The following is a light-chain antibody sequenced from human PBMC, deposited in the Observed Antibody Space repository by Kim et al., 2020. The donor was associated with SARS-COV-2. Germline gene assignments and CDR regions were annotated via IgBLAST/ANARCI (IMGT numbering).Light chain of an antibody. CDR1: KLGAKY. CDR3: QAWDSSTGLV. V-gene: IGLV3-1*01. Sequence: SYELTQPPSVSVSPGQTASITCSGDKLGAKYACWYQQKPGQSPVLVIYQDSKRPSGIPERFSGSNSGNTATLTISGTQAMDEADFYCQAWDSSTGLV. J-gene: IGLJ2*01. CDR2: QDS.